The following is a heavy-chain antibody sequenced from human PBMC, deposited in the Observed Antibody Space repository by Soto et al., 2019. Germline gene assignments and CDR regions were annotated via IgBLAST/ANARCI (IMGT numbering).Heavy chain of an antibody. CDR2: IYYSGST. Sequence: QVQLQESGPGLVKPSQTLSLTCTVSGGSISSGGYYWSWIRQHPGKGLEWIGYIYYSGSTYYNPSLKSRVTISVDTSKNQFSLKLSSVTAADTAVYYCARAAEYCSGGSCYSLFPDAFDIWGQGTMVTVSS. J-gene: IGHJ3*02. D-gene: IGHD2-15*01. V-gene: IGHV4-31*03. CDR3: ARAAEYCSGGSCYSLFPDAFDI. CDR1: GGSISSGGYY.